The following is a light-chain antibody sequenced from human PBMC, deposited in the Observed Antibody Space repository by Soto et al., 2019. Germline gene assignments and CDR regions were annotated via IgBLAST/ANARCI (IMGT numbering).Light chain of an antibody. V-gene: IGKV3-11*02. CDR3: QQRYNWPIT. CDR2: ADS. J-gene: IGKJ5*01. Sequence: LTQSAATLSLYPGGRATLSCRASQSISGYLGWYQQKPGQAPRLLIYADSNRATGIPARFSGSGSGRDFTLTISSLEPEDFSVYYCQQRYNWPITFGQGARLEIK. CDR1: QSISGY.